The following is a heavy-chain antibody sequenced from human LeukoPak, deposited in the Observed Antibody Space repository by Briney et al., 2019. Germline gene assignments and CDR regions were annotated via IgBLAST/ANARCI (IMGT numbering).Heavy chain of an antibody. J-gene: IGHJ6*02. Sequence: SETLSLTCTVSGGSISSYYWSWIRQPPGKGLEGIGYIYYSGSTNYNPSLKSRVTISVDTSKNQFSLKLSSVTAADTAVYYCARMSVGSGQGYCSGGSCPLYHYYGMDVWGQGTTVTVSS. D-gene: IGHD2-15*01. CDR1: GGSISSYY. CDR3: ARMSVGSGQGYCSGGSCPLYHYYGMDV. CDR2: IYYSGST. V-gene: IGHV4-59*01.